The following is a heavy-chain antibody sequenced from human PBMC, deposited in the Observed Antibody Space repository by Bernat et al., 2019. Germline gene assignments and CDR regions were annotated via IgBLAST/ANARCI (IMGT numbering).Heavy chain of an antibody. D-gene: IGHD1-26*01. CDR2: IYHSGST. CDR3: ARISSPTRVEVGLTAPQGFDP. CDR1: GASISSNNW. V-gene: IGHV4-4*02. Sequence: QVQLQESGPGLVEPSGTLSLTCAVSGASISSNNWWSWVRQPPVKGLEWIGEIYHSGSTNYNPSLKSRVTISVDKSKNQFSLKLTSVTAADTAVYYCARISSPTRVEVGLTAPQGFDPWGQGTLVTVSS. J-gene: IGHJ5*02.